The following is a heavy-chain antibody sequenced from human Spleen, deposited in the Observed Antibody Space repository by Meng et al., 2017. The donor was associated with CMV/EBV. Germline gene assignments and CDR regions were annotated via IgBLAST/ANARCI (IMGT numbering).Heavy chain of an antibody. V-gene: IGHV3-21*01. Sequence: VQLVESGGGLVKPGGSLRLSCAASGFTFSSYSMNWVRQAPGKGLEWVSSISSSSSYIYYADSVKGRFTISRDNAKNSLYLQMNSLRAEDTAVYYCARERSITGTTRWFDPWGQGTLVTVSS. D-gene: IGHD1-7*01. J-gene: IGHJ5*02. CDR3: ARERSITGTTRWFDP. CDR1: GFTFSSYS. CDR2: ISSSSSYI.